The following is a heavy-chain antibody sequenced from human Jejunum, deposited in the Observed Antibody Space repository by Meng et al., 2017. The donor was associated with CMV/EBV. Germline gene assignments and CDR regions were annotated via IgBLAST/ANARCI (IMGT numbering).Heavy chain of an antibody. CDR2: IYYSGST. D-gene: IGHD3-3*01. V-gene: IGHV4-39*07. CDR1: SSSYY. J-gene: IGHJ4*02. Sequence: SSSYYWGWVRPPPGKGLEWIGGIYYSGSTYYDPSLKSRVTISVDTSKNQFSLKLSSVTAADTAVYYCARFRGIQYYDFWSGYPDYWGQGTLVTVSS. CDR3: ARFRGIQYYDFWSGYPDY.